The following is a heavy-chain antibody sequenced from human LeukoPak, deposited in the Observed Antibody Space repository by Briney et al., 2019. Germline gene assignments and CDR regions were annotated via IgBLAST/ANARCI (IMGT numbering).Heavy chain of an antibody. V-gene: IGHV4-59*08. CDR3: ARLRYAAGWYYFDS. Sequence: PSETLSLICTVSGGSIGHYYWSWIRQPPGKGLEWIGYIYHSGTTNYNPSLQSRVTISVDTSKNQSSLKLSSVTAADTAVYYCARLRYAAGWYYFDSWGQGTLVTVSS. CDR2: IYHSGTT. CDR1: GGSIGHYY. J-gene: IGHJ4*02. D-gene: IGHD6-19*01.